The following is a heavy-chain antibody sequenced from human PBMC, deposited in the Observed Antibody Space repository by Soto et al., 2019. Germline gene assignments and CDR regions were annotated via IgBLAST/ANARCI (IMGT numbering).Heavy chain of an antibody. D-gene: IGHD3-22*01. CDR2: ISSSSSYT. CDR1: GFTFSDYY. V-gene: IGHV3-11*06. CDR3: ARGYYYDSSGYAY. Sequence: GGSLRLSCAASGFTFSDYYMSWIRQAPGKGLEWVSYISSSSSYTNYADSVKGRFTISRDNAKNSLYLQMNSLRVEDTAVYYCARGYYYDSSGYAYWGQGTLVTVSS. J-gene: IGHJ4*02.